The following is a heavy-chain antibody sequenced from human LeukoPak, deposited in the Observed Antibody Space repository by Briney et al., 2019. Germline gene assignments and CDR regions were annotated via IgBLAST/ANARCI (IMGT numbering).Heavy chain of an antibody. CDR1: GFTFSSYW. V-gene: IGHV3-74*01. CDR2: IKSDGST. Sequence: PGGSLRLSCAASGFTFSSYWMHWVRQTPGKGLVWVSRIKSDGSTIYADSVKGRFTISRDNSKNTLYLQMNSLRAEDTAVYYCAKGIGYYYGSGSMDWGQGTLVTVSS. D-gene: IGHD3-10*01. CDR3: AKGIGYYYGSGSMD. J-gene: IGHJ4*02.